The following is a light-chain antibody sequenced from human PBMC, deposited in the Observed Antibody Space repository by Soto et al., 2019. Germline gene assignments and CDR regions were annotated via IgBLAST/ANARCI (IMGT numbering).Light chain of an antibody. Sequence: DIQLTQSPSTLSASVGDRVTLTCRASQNINNWLAWYQQKPGKAPKVLIYDASSLESGVPSRFSGSGSGTEFTLTISSLQPDDFATYYCQQYDRNFGPGTKVDIK. J-gene: IGKJ3*01. CDR2: DAS. CDR1: QNINNW. V-gene: IGKV1-5*01. CDR3: QQYDRN.